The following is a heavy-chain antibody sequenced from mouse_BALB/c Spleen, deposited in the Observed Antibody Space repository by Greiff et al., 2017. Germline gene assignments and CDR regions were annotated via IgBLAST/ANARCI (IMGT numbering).Heavy chain of an antibody. J-gene: IGHJ4*01. CDR1: GYAFTNYW. Sequence: QVQLQQSGAELVRPGTSVKISCKASGYAFTNYWLGWVKQRPGHGLEWIGDIYPGSGNTYYNEKFKGKATLTADKSSSTAYMQLSSLTSEDSAVYFCARRCYDYDPYAMDYWGQGTSVTVSS. V-gene: IGHV1-63*01. D-gene: IGHD2-4*01. CDR2: IYPGSGNT. CDR3: ARRCYDYDPYAMDY.